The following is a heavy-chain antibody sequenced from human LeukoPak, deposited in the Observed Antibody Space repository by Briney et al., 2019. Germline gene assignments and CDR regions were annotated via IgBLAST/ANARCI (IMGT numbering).Heavy chain of an antibody. CDR2: IYNYGNT. J-gene: IGHJ4*02. CDR3: VRAGEIAATGDY. Sequence: SETLSLTCTVSGGSISSYYLTWIRQPPGKGLEWIGYIYNYGNTNYNASLKSRVTISVDTSKNQFSLKLASVTAADTAVYYCVRAGEIAATGDYWGQGILVTVSS. CDR1: GGSISSYY. D-gene: IGHD6-13*01. V-gene: IGHV4-59*01.